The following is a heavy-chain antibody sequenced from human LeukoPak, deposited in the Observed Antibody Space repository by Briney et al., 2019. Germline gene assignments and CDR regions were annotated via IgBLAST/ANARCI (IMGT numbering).Heavy chain of an antibody. CDR1: GGTFSSYA. CDR3: ARAAYYYGSGTNYGMGV. CDR2: IIPIFGTA. J-gene: IGHJ6*04. D-gene: IGHD3-10*01. Sequence: SVKVSCKASGGTFSSYAISWVRQAPGQGLEWMGGIIPIFGTANYAQKFQGRVTITADKSTSTAYMELRSLRSEDTAVYYCARAAYYYGSGTNYGMGVWGKGTTVTVSS. V-gene: IGHV1-69*06.